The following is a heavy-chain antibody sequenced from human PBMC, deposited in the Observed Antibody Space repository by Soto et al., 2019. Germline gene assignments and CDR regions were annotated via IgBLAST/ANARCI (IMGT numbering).Heavy chain of an antibody. CDR3: ARGPDYYDSSGHWYFDL. V-gene: IGHV1-69*01. CDR2: IIPIFGTA. D-gene: IGHD3-22*01. J-gene: IGHJ2*01. Sequence: QVQLVQSGAEVKKPGSSVKVSCKASGGTFSSYAISWVRQAPGQGLEWMGGIIPIFGTANYAQKFQGRVTITADESTSTAYRELSSLRSEDTAVYYCARGPDYYDSSGHWYFDLWGRGTLVTVSS. CDR1: GGTFSSYA.